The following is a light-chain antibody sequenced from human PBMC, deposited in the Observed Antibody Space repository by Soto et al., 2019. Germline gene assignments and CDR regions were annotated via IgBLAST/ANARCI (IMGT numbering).Light chain of an antibody. CDR2: EVT. CDR1: SSDIGGYNA. V-gene: IGLV2-14*01. CDR3: NSFRVNHLYV. J-gene: IGLJ1*01. Sequence: QSVLTQPASVSGSPGQTITISCTGTSSDIGGYNAVSWYQHHPGKAPKLIIYEVTHRPAGISDRFSASKSGNTASLTISGLQAEDEADYYCNSFRVNHLYVFGTGTRSP.